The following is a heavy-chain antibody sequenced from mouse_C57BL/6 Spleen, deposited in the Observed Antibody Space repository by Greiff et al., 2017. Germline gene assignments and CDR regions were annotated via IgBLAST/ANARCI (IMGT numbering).Heavy chain of an antibody. D-gene: IGHD1-1*01. CDR1: GYTFTSYW. CDR3: ASSGDYYGRGY. Sequence: QVQLQQPGAELVKPGASVKMSCKASGYTFTSYWITWVKQRPGQGLEWIGDIYPGSGSTNYNEKFKSKATLTADTSSSTAYMQLSSLTSADSAVYYCASSGDYYGRGYWGQGTTLTVSS. J-gene: IGHJ2*01. V-gene: IGHV1-55*01. CDR2: IYPGSGST.